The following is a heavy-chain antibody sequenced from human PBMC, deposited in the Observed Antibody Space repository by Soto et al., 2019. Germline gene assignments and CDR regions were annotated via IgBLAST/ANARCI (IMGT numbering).Heavy chain of an antibody. Sequence: SETLSLTCAVYGGSFSGYYWSWIRQPPGKGLEWIGEINHSGSTNYNPSLKSRVTISVDTSKNQFSLKLSSVTAADTAVYYCARDAPDYYDSSGPPYYYYYGMDVWGQGTTVTVSS. D-gene: IGHD3-22*01. CDR2: INHSGST. V-gene: IGHV4-34*01. CDR3: ARDAPDYYDSSGPPYYYYYGMDV. CDR1: GGSFSGYY. J-gene: IGHJ6*02.